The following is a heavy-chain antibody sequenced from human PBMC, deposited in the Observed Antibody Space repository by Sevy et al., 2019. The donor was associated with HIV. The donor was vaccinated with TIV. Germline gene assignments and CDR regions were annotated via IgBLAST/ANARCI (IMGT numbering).Heavy chain of an antibody. CDR2: INPSGGST. V-gene: IGHV1-46*01. CDR1: GYTFTSYY. CDR3: ARDNGAAYGIEGGWFDP. D-gene: IGHD3-16*01. J-gene: IGHJ5*02. Sequence: ASVKVSCEASGYTFTSYYMHWVRQAPGRGLEWMGIINPSGGSTSYAQKFQGRVTMTRDTSTSTVYMELSSLRSEDTAVYYCARDNGAAYGIEGGWFDPWGQGTLVTVSS.